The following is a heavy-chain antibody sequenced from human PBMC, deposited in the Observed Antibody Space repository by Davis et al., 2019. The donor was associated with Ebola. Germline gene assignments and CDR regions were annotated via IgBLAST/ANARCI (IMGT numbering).Heavy chain of an antibody. J-gene: IGHJ3*02. CDR1: GFTFSSYG. CDR2: IWYDGSKI. Sequence: PGGSLRLSCAASGFTFSSYGMHWVRQAPGKGLEWVAVIWYDGSKIYYADSVKGRFTISRDNSKNTLYLQMNSLRAEDTAVYYCAHFGVTQNAYDIWGQGTMVTVSS. V-gene: IGHV3-33*01. D-gene: IGHD3-10*01. CDR3: AHFGVTQNAYDI.